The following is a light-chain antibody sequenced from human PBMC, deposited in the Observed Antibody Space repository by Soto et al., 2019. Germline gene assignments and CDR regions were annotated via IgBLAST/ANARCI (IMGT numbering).Light chain of an antibody. Sequence: EFVLTQSPGTLSLSPGARAPLSCRASQTVRNNYLAWYQQKPGQAPRLLIYDASSRATGIPDRFSGGGSGTDFTLTISRLEPEDFAVYYCQQFSSYPLTFGGGTKVDNK. J-gene: IGKJ4*01. V-gene: IGKV3-20*01. CDR1: QTVRNNY. CDR2: DAS. CDR3: QQFSSYPLT.